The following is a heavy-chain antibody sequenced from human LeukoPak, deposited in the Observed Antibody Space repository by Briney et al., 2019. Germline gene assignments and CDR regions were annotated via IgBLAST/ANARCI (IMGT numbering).Heavy chain of an antibody. J-gene: IGHJ5*02. CDR2: ITASGTAM. CDR3: ARVMPTHWFDP. D-gene: IGHD2-2*01. V-gene: IGHV3-48*04. CDR1: GFTFSSYS. Sequence: GGSLRLSCAASGFTFSSYSMNWVRQAPGKGLEWVSHITASGTAMFYADSVKGRFTISRDNAKNSLYLQMNSLRAEDTAVYYCARVMPTHWFDPWGQGTLVTVSS.